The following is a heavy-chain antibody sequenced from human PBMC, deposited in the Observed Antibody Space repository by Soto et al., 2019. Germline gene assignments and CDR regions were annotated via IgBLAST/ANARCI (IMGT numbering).Heavy chain of an antibody. J-gene: IGHJ6*02. V-gene: IGHV3-53*01. CDR1: GFSVNNNY. D-gene: IGHD2-2*01. CDR3: ARDPLYCISTSCSRGYGMDV. Sequence: GGSLRLSSATTGFSVNNNYMSWVRQAPGKGLEWVSVIYSGGSTYYADSVKGRFTISRDNSKNTLYLQMNSLRAEDTAVYYCARDPLYCISTSCSRGYGMDVWGQGTTVTVSS. CDR2: IYSGGST.